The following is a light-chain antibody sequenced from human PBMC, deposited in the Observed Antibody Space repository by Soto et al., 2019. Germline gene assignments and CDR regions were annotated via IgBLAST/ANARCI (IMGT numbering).Light chain of an antibody. CDR2: EVI. J-gene: IGLJ2*01. Sequence: QSALTQPASVSGSPGQSITISCTGTSSDVAAYNFVSWYQQHPGEVPKLMIYEVIKRPSGISDRFSGSKSGNTASLTISGLQADDEADYYCSAYTHSNTVIFGGGTKLTVL. V-gene: IGLV2-14*03. CDR1: SSDVAAYNF. CDR3: SAYTHSNTVI.